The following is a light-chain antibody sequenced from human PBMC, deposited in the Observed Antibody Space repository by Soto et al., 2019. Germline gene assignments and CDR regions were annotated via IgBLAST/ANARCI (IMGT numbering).Light chain of an antibody. J-gene: IGKJ1*01. CDR1: QGISNY. Sequence: DIQLTQSPSSLSASVGDRVTITCRASQGISNYLVWYQQKQGKAPKLLIYAASTLQAGVPSRFSGSGSGTDFTLTISSLQPEDVATYYCQNYNGAPWTFGQGTKVEIK. CDR2: AAS. V-gene: IGKV1-27*01. CDR3: QNYNGAPWT.